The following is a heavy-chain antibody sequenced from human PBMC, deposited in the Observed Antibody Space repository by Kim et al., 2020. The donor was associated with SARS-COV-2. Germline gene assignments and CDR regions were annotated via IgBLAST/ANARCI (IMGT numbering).Heavy chain of an antibody. V-gene: IGHV4-39*01. Sequence: SETLSLTCTVSGGSISSSSYYWGWIRQPPGKGLEWIGSIYYSGSTYYNPSLKSRVTISVDTSKNQFSLKLSSVTAPDTAVYYCARYDMSVGPPDMDHYYGMDVWGQGTTVTVSS. CDR2: IYYSGST. D-gene: IGHD3-22*01. J-gene: IGHJ6*02. CDR3: ARYDMSVGPPDMDHYYGMDV. CDR1: GGSISSSSYY.